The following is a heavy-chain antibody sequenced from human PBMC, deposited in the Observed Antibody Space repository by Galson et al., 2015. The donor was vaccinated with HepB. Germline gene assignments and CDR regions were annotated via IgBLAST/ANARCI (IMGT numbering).Heavy chain of an antibody. CDR2: IDPSDSYT. V-gene: IGHV5-10-1*01. J-gene: IGHJ2*01. CDR1: GYSSTSYW. D-gene: IGHD3-10*01. CDR3: AASPRSGFGGWYFAL. Sequence: QSGAEVKKPGESLRISCKGSGYSSTSYWISWVRQMPGKGLEWMGRIDPSDSYTNYGPSFQGHVSISADKSITTAYLQWSSLKASDTAMYYCAASPRSGFGGWYFALWGRGTLVIVSS.